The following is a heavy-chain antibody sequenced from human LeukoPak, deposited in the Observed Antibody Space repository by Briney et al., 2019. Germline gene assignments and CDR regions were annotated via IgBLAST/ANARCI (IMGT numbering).Heavy chain of an antibody. CDR2: VNSGESDT. J-gene: IGHJ3*02. V-gene: IGHV3-74*01. CDR1: GFTFSSYW. Sequence: GGSLRLSCAASGFTFSSYWMHWVRQAPGKGLVWVSHVNSGESDTDYADSVKGRFTTSRDNAKHTLYLQMNSLRAEDTAVYYCAKVGALIVVVPAARKASAFDIWGQGTMVTVSS. D-gene: IGHD2-2*01. CDR3: AKVGALIVVVPAARKASAFDI.